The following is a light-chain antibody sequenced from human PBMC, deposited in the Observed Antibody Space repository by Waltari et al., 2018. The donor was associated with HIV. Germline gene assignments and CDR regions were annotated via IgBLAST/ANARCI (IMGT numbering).Light chain of an antibody. CDR3: GTWDTSLSAGV. V-gene: IGLV1-51*01. Sequence: QPVLTQPPSVSAAPGQKVTISCSGSSSNIGNNYVSWYQQFPGKAPKVRIYDNNKRPPGVPDRFSGSRSGTSATLGVAGLQTGDEADYYCGTWDTSLSAGVFGGGTKLTVL. J-gene: IGLJ3*02. CDR2: DNN. CDR1: SSNIGNNY.